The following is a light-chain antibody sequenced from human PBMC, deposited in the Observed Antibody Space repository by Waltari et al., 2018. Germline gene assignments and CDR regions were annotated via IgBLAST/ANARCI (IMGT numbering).Light chain of an antibody. J-gene: IGLJ3*02. V-gene: IGLV1-40*01. CDR3: QTYDSSLTAWV. Sequence: QSVLTPPPSVSGAPGQRVTIPCTGTGSNLGAGYDVHWYQQVPGTVPKLLIYVNTNRPSGVPDRFSASKSGTSASLAITGLQAEDEADYYCQTYDSSLTAWVFGGGTKLTVL. CDR2: VNT. CDR1: GSNLGAGYD.